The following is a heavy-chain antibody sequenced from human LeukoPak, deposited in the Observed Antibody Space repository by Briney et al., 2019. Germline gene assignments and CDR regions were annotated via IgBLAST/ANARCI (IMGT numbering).Heavy chain of an antibody. CDR2: IYYSGST. Sequence: PSETLSLTCTVSGDSINRTGHYWGWIRQPPGKGLEWIGNIYYSGSTYYNPSLKSRVTISVDTSNNQFSLKLSSVTAADTAVYFCARGPYSYDSSGAFDIWGQGTMVTVSS. CDR3: ARGPYSYDSSGAFDI. J-gene: IGHJ3*02. D-gene: IGHD3-22*01. CDR1: GDSINRTGHY. V-gene: IGHV4-39*07.